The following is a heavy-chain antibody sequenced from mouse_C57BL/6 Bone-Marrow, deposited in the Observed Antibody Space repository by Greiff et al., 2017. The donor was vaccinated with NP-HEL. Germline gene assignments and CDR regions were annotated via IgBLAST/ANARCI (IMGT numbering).Heavy chain of an antibody. J-gene: IGHJ3*01. Sequence: VKLVESGPELVKPGASVKLSCKASGYTFTSYDINWVKQRPGQGLEWIGWIYPRDGSTKYNEKFKGKATLTVDTSSSTAYMELHSLTSEDSAVYFCATHQGPLFAYWGQGTLVTVSA. CDR2: IYPRDGST. CDR1: GYTFTSYD. CDR3: ATHQGPLFAY. V-gene: IGHV1-85*01.